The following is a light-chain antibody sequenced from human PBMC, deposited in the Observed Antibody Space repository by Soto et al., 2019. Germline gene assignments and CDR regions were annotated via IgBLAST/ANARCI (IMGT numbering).Light chain of an antibody. Sequence: QSALTQPAAVSGSPGQSITISCTGTSSDVGNYNLVSWYQLHPGKALKLMIYEDTKRPSEVSNRFSGSKSGNTASLTISGLQADDEADYYCCSYAGSDTYMVFGGGTKLTVL. CDR3: CSYAGSDTYMV. CDR1: SSDVGNYNL. CDR2: EDT. J-gene: IGLJ2*01. V-gene: IGLV2-23*01.